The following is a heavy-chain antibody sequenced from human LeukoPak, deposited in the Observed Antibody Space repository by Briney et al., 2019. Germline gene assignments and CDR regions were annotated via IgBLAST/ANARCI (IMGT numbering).Heavy chain of an antibody. CDR3: AKAPSSDYGMDV. J-gene: IGHJ6*02. Sequence: GGSLRLSCAASGFTFDDYAMHWVRQAPGKGLEWVSGISWNSGSIGYADSVKGRSTISRDNAKNSLYLQMNSLRAEDTALYYCAKAPSSDYGMDVWGQGTTVTVSS. CDR2: ISWNSGSI. V-gene: IGHV3-9*01. D-gene: IGHD6-6*01. CDR1: GFTFDDYA.